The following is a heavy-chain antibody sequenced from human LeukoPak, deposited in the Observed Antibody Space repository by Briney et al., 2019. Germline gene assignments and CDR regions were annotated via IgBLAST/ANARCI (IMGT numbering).Heavy chain of an antibody. CDR1: GGTYSRYA. CDR3: ARDRPYTGGWRGFDY. Sequence: SVKVSCKASGGTYSRYAISWVRQAPGQGLEWMGGIIPMLGIANYAQKFQGRVTITADESTSTAYMELSSLRSEDTAVYYCARDRPYTGGWRGFDYWGQGTLVTVSS. D-gene: IGHD6-19*01. V-gene: IGHV1-69*13. J-gene: IGHJ4*02. CDR2: IIPMLGIA.